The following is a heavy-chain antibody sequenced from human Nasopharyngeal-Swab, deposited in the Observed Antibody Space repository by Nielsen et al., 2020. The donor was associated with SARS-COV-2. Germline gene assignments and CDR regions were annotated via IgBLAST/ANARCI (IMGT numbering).Heavy chain of an antibody. V-gene: IGHV4-34*01. J-gene: IGHJ4*02. CDR2: INHSGST. Sequence: SETLSLTCAVYGGSFSGYYWSWIRQPPGKGLEWIGEINHSGSTNYNPSLKSRVTISVDTSKNQFSLKLSSVTAADTAVYYCARADVDTAMVGPFDYWGQGTLVTVSS. D-gene: IGHD5-18*01. CDR3: ARADVDTAMVGPFDY. CDR1: GGSFSGYY.